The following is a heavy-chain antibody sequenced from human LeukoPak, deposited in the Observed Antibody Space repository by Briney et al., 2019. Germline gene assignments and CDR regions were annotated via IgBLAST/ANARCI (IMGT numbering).Heavy chain of an antibody. D-gene: IGHD2-21*02. Sequence: GGSLRLSCVGSGFTFSSYGMHWVRQAPGKGPEWVALIWYDGSNKYYGDSVKGRFTISRDNSKNTVYLQMNSLRAEDTGVYYCARDRLEAVTDDDYFDYWGQGTLVTVSS. V-gene: IGHV3-33*01. CDR1: GFTFSSYG. CDR3: ARDRLEAVTDDDYFDY. CDR2: IWYDGSNK. J-gene: IGHJ4*02.